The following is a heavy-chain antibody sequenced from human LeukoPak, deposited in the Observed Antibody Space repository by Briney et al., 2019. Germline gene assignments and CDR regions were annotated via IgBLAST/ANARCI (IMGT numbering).Heavy chain of an antibody. D-gene: IGHD2-2*01. CDR1: GGSINSGDYY. CDR2: IYYSGST. CDR3: AREVVPAATDYYYYMDV. J-gene: IGHJ6*03. V-gene: IGHV4-30-4*08. Sequence: SQTLSLTCTVSGGSINSGDYYWSWIRQPPGKGLEWIGYIYYSGSTYYNPSLTSRVTISIDTSKNQFSLKLSSVTAADTAVYYCAREVVPAATDYYYYMDVWGKGTTVTVSS.